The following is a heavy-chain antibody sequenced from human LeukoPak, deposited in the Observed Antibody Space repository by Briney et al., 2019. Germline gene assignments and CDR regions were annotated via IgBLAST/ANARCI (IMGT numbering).Heavy chain of an antibody. Sequence: GGSLRLSCAASGFTVSSNYMSWVRQAPGKGLEWVSAIYSGGSTYYEAAVKDRFTISSNNSKNKLYLKMNSLRAEDTAVYYWASSRLSFGEFPYYFDYWGQGTLVTVSS. CDR2: IYSGGST. V-gene: IGHV3-53*01. CDR1: GFTVSSNY. J-gene: IGHJ4*02. D-gene: IGHD3-10*01. CDR3: ASSRLSFGEFPYYFDY.